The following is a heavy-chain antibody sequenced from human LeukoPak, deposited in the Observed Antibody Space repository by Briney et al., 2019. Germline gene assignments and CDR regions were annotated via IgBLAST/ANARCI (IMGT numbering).Heavy chain of an antibody. V-gene: IGHV3-7*01. D-gene: IGHD4-17*01. CDR3: ARDPHYHYGVFDY. J-gene: IGHJ4*02. CDR1: GFTFSSYW. Sequence: PGGSLRLSCAASGFTFSSYWMSWVRQAPGKGLEWVANIKQDGSEKYYVDSVKGRFTISRDNAKNSLYLQMNSLRAEDTAVYYCARDPHYHYGVFDYWGQGTLITVSS. CDR2: IKQDGSEK.